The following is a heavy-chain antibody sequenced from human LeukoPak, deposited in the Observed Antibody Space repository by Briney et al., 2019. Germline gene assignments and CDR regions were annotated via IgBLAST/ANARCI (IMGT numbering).Heavy chain of an antibody. CDR3: ARAPSESGGYYPEYFRH. Sequence: GGSLRLSCAASGFTFSSYWMHWVRQAPGKGLVCVSRIKSDGNTNYADSVKGRFTISRDNAKNTVSLQMNSLRAEDTGVYYCARAPSESGGYYPEYFRHWGQGTLVTVSS. D-gene: IGHD3-22*01. CDR2: IKSDGNT. J-gene: IGHJ1*01. CDR1: GFTFSSYW. V-gene: IGHV3-74*01.